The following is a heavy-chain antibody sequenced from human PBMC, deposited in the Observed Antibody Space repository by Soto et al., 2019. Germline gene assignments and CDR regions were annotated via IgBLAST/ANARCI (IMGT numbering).Heavy chain of an antibody. CDR1: GFSLSTSGVG. J-gene: IGHJ4*02. V-gene: IGHV2-5*02. D-gene: IGHD3-22*01. CDR3: AHISDSRGYSPY. Sequence: QITLKESGPTLVKPTQTLTLTCTFSGFSLSTSGVGVGWIRQPPGKALEWLALIYWDDDKRYSPSLKSRLTITQHTSKTQVVLTMTTMDPVDTATYSCAHISDSRGYSPYWRQGTLVTVSS. CDR2: IYWDDDK.